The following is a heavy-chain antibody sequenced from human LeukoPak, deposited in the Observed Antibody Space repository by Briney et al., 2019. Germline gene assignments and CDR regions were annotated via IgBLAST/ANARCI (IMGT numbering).Heavy chain of an antibody. CDR2: IYYSGST. V-gene: IGHV4-59*04. D-gene: IGHD1-26*01. J-gene: IGHJ4*02. CDR1: GGSINNSY. CDR3: AKSGGYGLIDY. Sequence: PSETLSLTCTVSGGSINNSYWTWIRQPPGKGLEWIGNIYYSGSTYYNASLQSRVTISIDTSKNQFSLRLNSVTAADTAMYYCAKSGGYGLIDYWGQGTLVTVSS.